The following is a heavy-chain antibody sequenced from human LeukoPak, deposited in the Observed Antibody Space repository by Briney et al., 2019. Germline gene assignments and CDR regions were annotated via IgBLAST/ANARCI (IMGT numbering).Heavy chain of an antibody. Sequence: SQTLSLTCTVSGGSLSSGSYYWRWIRQPAGKGLKWIGRIYTSGSTNYNPSLKSRATISVDTSKNQFSLKLSSVTAADTAVYYCARVGYGYSSGWLDYWGQGTLVTVSS. V-gene: IGHV4-61*02. D-gene: IGHD6-19*01. CDR3: ARVGYGYSSGWLDY. CDR2: IYTSGST. J-gene: IGHJ4*02. CDR1: GGSLSSGSYY.